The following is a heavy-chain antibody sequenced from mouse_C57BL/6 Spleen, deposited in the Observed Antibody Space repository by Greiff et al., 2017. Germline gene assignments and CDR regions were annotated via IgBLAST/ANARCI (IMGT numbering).Heavy chain of an antibody. J-gene: IGHJ3*01. D-gene: IGHD2-3*01. CDR3: ARPDGYCEGWFAY. CDR1: GFTFSSYG. Sequence: EVQLVESGGDLVKPGGSLKLSCAASGFTFSSYGMSWVRQTPDKRLEWVATISSGGSYTYYPDRVKGRFTISRDNATNTLYLQMSSLKSEDTAMYYCARPDGYCEGWFAYWGQGTLVTVSA. V-gene: IGHV5-6*01. CDR2: ISSGGSYT.